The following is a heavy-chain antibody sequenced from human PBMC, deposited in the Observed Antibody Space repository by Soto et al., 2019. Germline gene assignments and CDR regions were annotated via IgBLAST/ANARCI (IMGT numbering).Heavy chain of an antibody. J-gene: IGHJ4*02. CDR3: AREGSCRLDY. CDR2: THHNGAT. D-gene: IGHD1-26*01. Sequence: QVQLQESGPGLVKPSGSLSLTCAVSGDSVFDGRWWRWVRLPPGEGLERVGETHHNGATNYNPSIKRPVTIAVGKCYNHFALNLTSMTAGDTAVYYYAREGSCRLDYWGQGTLVTVSS. V-gene: IGHV4-4*02. CDR1: GDSVFDGRW.